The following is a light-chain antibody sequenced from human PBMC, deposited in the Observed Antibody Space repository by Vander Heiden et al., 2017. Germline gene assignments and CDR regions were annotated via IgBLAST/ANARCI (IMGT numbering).Light chain of an antibody. J-gene: IGKJ1*01. V-gene: IGKV1-39*01. CDR1: QSISSY. CDR3: QQSDSTPVT. CDR2: AAS. Sequence: DIQMTQSPSSLSASVGDRVTITCRASQSISSYLNWYQQKPGKAPKLLIYAASSLQSGVPSRFSGSGSGTDFTLTISRLKPEDFATYYCQQSDSTPVTFGQGTKVEIK.